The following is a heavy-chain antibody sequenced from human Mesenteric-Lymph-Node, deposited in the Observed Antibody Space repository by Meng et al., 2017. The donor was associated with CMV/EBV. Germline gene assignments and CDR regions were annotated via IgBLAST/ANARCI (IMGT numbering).Heavy chain of an antibody. CDR2: IYYSGST. CDR3: AREVKGLWFGEPNYGMDV. V-gene: IGHV4-39*07. D-gene: IGHD3-10*01. J-gene: IGHJ6*02. CDR1: GGSISSSSYY. Sequence: GSLRLSCTVSGGSISSSSYYWGWIRQPPGTGLEWIGSIYYSGSTYYNPSLKSRVTISVDTSKNQFSLKLSSVTAADTAVYYCAREVKGLWFGEPNYGMDVWGQGTTVTVSS.